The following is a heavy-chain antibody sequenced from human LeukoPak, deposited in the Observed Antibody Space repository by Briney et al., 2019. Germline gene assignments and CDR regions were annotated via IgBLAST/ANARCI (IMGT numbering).Heavy chain of an antibody. CDR2: INWNGGST. J-gene: IGHJ4*02. CDR3: ARRKGSSWYTGFDY. D-gene: IGHD6-13*01. CDR1: GFTFDDYG. Sequence: ESLRLSCAASGFTFDDYGMSWVRQAPGKGLEWVSGINWNGGSTGYADSVKGRFTISRDNAKNSLYLQMNSLRAEDTALYYCARRKGSSWYTGFDYWGQGTLVTVSS. V-gene: IGHV3-20*04.